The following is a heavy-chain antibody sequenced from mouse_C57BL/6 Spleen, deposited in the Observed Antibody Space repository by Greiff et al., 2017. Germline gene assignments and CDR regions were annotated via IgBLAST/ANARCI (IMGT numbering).Heavy chain of an antibody. Sequence: EVQLQESGPGLVKPSQSLSLTCSVTGYSITSGYYWNWIRQFPGNKLEWMGYISYDGSNNYNPSLKNRISITRDTAKNQFFLKLNSVTTEDTATYYCARDEGSSGSLGYWGQGTTLTVSS. CDR2: ISYDGSN. D-gene: IGHD3-2*02. CDR1: GYSITSGYY. J-gene: IGHJ2*01. CDR3: ARDEGSSGSLGY. V-gene: IGHV3-6*01.